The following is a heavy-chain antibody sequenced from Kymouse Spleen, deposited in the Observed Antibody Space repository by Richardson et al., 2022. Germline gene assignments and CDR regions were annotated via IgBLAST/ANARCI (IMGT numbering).Heavy chain of an antibody. CDR2: IRSKANSYAT. D-gene: IGHD6-19*01. J-gene: IGHJ6*02. V-gene: IGHV3-73*02. Sequence: EVQLVESGGGLVQPGGSLKLSCAASGFTFSGSAMHWVRQASGKGLEWVGRIRSKANSYATAYAASVKGRFTISRDDSKNTAYLQMNSLKTEDTAVYYCTRGYSSAGTGYYYYGMDVWGQGTTVTVSS. CDR1: GFTFSGSA. CDR3: TRGYSSAGTGYYYYGMDV.